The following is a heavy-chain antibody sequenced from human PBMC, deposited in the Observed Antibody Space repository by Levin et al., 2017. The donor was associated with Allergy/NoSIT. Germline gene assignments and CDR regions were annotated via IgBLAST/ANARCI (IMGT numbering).Heavy chain of an antibody. Sequence: SETLSLTCAVYGGSFSGYYWSWIRQPPGKGLEWIGEINHSGSTNYNPSLKSRVTISVDTSKNQFSLKLSSVTAADTAVYYCARGRRGRLWFGEYRSSNDAFDIWGQGTMVTVSS. CDR2: INHSGST. D-gene: IGHD3-10*01. CDR1: GGSFSGYY. V-gene: IGHV4-34*01. J-gene: IGHJ3*02. CDR3: ARGRRGRLWFGEYRSSNDAFDI.